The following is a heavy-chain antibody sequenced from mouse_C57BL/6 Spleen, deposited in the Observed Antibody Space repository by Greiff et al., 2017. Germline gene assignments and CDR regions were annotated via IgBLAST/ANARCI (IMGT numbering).Heavy chain of an antibody. D-gene: IGHD4-1*01. CDR2: IYPGDGDT. J-gene: IGHJ2*01. CDR3: ARSGGGNYFDY. Sequence: VQLQQSGPELVKPGASVKISCKASGYAFSSSWLNWVKQRPGKGLEWIGRIYPGDGDTNYNGKFKGKATLTAEKSSSTAYMQLRSLTSEDSAVYFCARSGGGNYFDYWGQGTTLTVSS. V-gene: IGHV1-82*01. CDR1: GYAFSSSW.